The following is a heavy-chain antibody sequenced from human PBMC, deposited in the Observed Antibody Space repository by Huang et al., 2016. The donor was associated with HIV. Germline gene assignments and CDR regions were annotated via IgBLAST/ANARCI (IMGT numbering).Heavy chain of an antibody. V-gene: IGHV3-23*01. CDR3: AKVRGDTSGWFIG. D-gene: IGHD6-19*01. CDR1: GLTFSAYA. J-gene: IGHJ4*02. Sequence: EVELLVSGGGLVQPGGSLRLSCAASGLTFSAYAMRWVRQAPGKGLEWGSGISGSGDRTHYAGSVKGRFTISRDNSRNTLYLQMNSLTDGDTAVYYCAKVRGDTSGWFIGWGQGTLVTVSS. CDR2: ISGSGDRT.